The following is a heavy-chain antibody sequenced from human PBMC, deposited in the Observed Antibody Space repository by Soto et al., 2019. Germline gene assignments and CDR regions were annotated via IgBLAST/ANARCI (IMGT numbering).Heavy chain of an antibody. D-gene: IGHD3-10*01. Sequence: EVQLLESGGGLVQPGGSLRLSCAASGFTFSSYAMSWVRQAPGKGLEWVSAISGSGGSTYYADSVKGRFTISRDNPKNTMYIQMNSLRAEDTAVYYCAKGPHYYGSGSQYGMDVWGQGTTVTASS. CDR3: AKGPHYYGSGSQYGMDV. V-gene: IGHV3-23*01. CDR1: GFTFSSYA. J-gene: IGHJ6*02. CDR2: ISGSGGST.